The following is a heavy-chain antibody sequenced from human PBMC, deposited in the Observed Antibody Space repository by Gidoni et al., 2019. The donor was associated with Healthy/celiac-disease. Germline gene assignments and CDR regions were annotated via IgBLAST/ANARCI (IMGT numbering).Heavy chain of an antibody. CDR2: IWYDGSNK. V-gene: IGHV3-33*01. CDR3: ARDNQLLRRGARKQPFFDY. CDR1: GSPFRRYG. D-gene: IGHD2-2*01. J-gene: IGHJ4*02. Sequence: QVQLVESGGGVVQPGRPMRLPCAASGSPFRRYGMHWVRQAPGKGLEGVAVIWYDGSNKYYADSVKGRFTISRDNSKNTLYLQMNSLRAEDTAVYYCARDNQLLRRGARKQPFFDYWGQGTLVTVSS.